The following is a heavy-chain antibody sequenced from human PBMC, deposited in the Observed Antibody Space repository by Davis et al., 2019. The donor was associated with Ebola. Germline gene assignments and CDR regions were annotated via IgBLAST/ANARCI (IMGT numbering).Heavy chain of an antibody. CDR2: ISAYNGNT. Sequence: AASVKVSCKASGGTFSSYAISWVRQAPGQGLEWMGWISAYNGNTNYAQKLQGRVTMTTDTSTSTAYMELRSLRSDDTAVYYCARDRVATYYFDYWGQGTLVTVSS. D-gene: IGHD5-12*01. J-gene: IGHJ4*02. V-gene: IGHV1-18*01. CDR3: ARDRVATYYFDY. CDR1: GGTFSSYA.